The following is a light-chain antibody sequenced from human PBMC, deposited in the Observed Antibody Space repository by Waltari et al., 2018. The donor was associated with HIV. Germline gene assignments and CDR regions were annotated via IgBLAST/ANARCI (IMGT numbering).Light chain of an antibody. CDR3: SSYAGSNNLL. CDR2: EVS. Sequence: PPSASGSPGQSVTISCTGTSSDVGSYNFVSWYKQHPGKAPKLLIFEVSKRPSGVPDRFSGSKSGNTASLTVSGLQPEDEADYYCSSYAGSNNLLFGGGTKLTVL. J-gene: IGLJ2*01. V-gene: IGLV2-8*01. CDR1: SSDVGSYNF.